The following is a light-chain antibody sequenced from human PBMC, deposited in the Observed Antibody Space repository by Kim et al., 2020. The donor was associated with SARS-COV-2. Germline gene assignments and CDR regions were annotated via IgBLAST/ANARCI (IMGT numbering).Light chain of an antibody. CDR1: KLGDKY. Sequence: SYELTQPPSVSMSPGQTASITCSGDKLGDKYACWYQQKPGQSPVLVIYQDSKRPSGIPERFSGSNSGNTATLTISGTQAMDEADYYCQAWDSSTAWKVFGGGTQLTVL. V-gene: IGLV3-1*01. J-gene: IGLJ2*01. CDR2: QDS. CDR3: QAWDSSTAWKV.